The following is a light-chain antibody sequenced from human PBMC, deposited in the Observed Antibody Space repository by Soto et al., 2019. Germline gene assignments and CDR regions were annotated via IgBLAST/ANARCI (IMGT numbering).Light chain of an antibody. Sequence: QSALTQPASVSGSPGQSVTISCTGTRSDIGDYNYVSWYQQHPGKVPKLLIYEVNKRPSGVSNRFSASKSVNTASLTISGLQTEDEADYFCSSYTSSNTYVFGTGTKVTV. CDR3: SSYTSSNTYV. CDR1: RSDIGDYNY. V-gene: IGLV2-14*01. J-gene: IGLJ1*01. CDR2: EVN.